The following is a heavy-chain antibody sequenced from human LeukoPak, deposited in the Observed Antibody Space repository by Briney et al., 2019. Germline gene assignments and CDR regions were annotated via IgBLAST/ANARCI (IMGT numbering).Heavy chain of an antibody. V-gene: IGHV1-46*01. CDR1: GYTFTSYY. Sequence: ASVKVSCKASGYTFTSYYMHWVRQAPGQGLEWMGIINPSGGSTSYAQKFQGRVVMTRDTSTSTFYMELSSLTSEDMAIYFCARGLRTSLDSWGQGTLVTVSS. CDR2: INPSGGST. J-gene: IGHJ4*02. D-gene: IGHD1-14*01. CDR3: ARGLRTSLDS.